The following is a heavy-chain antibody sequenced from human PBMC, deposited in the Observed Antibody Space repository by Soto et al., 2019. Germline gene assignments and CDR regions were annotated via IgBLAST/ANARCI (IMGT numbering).Heavy chain of an antibody. V-gene: IGHV5-10-1*01. Sequence: PGESLKISWKGSGYSFTSFWISWVRQMPGKGLEWMGRIDPSDSYTSYSPSSQGHVTISADRSISTAYLQWSSLKASDTAMYYCARLERYTGYELHFDYWGQGTQVTVSS. J-gene: IGHJ4*02. CDR3: ARLERYTGYELHFDY. CDR2: IDPSDSYT. CDR1: GYSFTSFW. D-gene: IGHD5-12*01.